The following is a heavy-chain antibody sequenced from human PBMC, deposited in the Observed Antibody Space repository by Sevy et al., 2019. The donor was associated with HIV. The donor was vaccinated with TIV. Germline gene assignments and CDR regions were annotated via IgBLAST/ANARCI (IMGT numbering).Heavy chain of an antibody. CDR3: ATTKDYYESSGDPFDY. Sequence: ASVKVSCKVSGYTHSQLSMHWVRRAPRKGLEWMGSFDPEDDETIYAQKFQDRVTMTEDTSTNTAYMELSSLRSEDTAVYYCATTKDYYESSGDPFDYWGQGTLVTVSS. CDR1: GYTHSQLS. V-gene: IGHV1-24*01. CDR2: FDPEDDET. D-gene: IGHD3-22*01. J-gene: IGHJ4*02.